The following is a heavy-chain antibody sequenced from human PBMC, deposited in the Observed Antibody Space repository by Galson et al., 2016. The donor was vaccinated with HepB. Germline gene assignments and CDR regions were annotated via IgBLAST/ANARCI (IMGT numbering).Heavy chain of an antibody. V-gene: IGHV3-48*02. J-gene: IGHJ4*02. CDR1: GFIFNSYS. D-gene: IGHD6-19*01. CDR2: ISSSSNSM. CDR3: VKGAGTIDY. Sequence: SLRLSCAASGFIFNSYSMNWVRQAPGKGLEWISYISSSSNSMCYADSVKGRFTISRDNAKNSLYLQMNSLRDEDTAVYYCVKGAGTIDYWGQGTLVTVSS.